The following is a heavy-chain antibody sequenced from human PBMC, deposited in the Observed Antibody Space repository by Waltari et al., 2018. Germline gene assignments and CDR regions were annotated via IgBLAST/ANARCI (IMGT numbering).Heavy chain of an antibody. Sequence: QVQLVQSGAEVKKPGVSVKVSCEASGYSFPGYFIHWVRQAPGQGLEWRGVIIPIFGTANYAHKFQGRVTITTDESTSTAYMELSSLISEDTAVYYCARSMVATWDYFDYWGQGTLVTGSS. CDR3: ARSMVATWDYFDY. J-gene: IGHJ4*02. V-gene: IGHV1-69*01. CDR1: GYSFPGYF. CDR2: IIPIFGTA. D-gene: IGHD5-12*01.